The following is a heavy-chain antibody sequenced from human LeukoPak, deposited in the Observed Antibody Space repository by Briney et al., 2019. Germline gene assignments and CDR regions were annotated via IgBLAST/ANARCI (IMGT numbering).Heavy chain of an antibody. V-gene: IGHV3-74*01. CDR1: GFVFSNYW. CDR3: ARDNTGSVDH. J-gene: IGHJ4*02. Sequence: GGSLRLSCTASGFVFSNYWMLWVRQAPGKGLEWVSLIQSDGSGTTYTDSMKGRFIISRDNAKNTLYLQMTSLTAEDTAVYYCARDNTGSVDHWGQGTLVTVSS. D-gene: IGHD3-10*01. CDR2: IQSDGSGT.